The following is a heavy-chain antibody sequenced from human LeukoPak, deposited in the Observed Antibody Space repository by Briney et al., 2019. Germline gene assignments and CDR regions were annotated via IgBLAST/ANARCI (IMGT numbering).Heavy chain of an antibody. V-gene: IGHV1-69*06. CDR2: IIPIFGTA. J-gene: IGHJ4*02. CDR3: ARGPKEMATTAFDY. Sequence: SVKVSCKASGGTFSSYAISWVRQAPGQGLEWMGGIIPIFGTANYAQKFRGRVTITADKSTRTAYMELSSLRSEDTAVYYCARGPKEMATTAFDYWGQGTLVTVSS. D-gene: IGHD5-24*01. CDR1: GGTFSSYA.